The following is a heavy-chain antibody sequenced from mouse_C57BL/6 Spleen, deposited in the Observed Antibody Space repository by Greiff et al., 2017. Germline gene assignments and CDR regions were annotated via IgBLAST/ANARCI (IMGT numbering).Heavy chain of an antibody. D-gene: IGHD1-1*01. Sequence: QVQLKESGAELARPGASVKLSCKASGYTFTSYGISWVKQRTGKGLEWIGEIYPRSGNTYYNEKFKGKATLTADKSSSTAYMELRSLTSEDSAVYFCARHYGSSPYYYAMDYWGQGTSVTVSS. CDR1: GYTFTSYG. V-gene: IGHV1-81*01. CDR3: ARHYGSSPYYYAMDY. CDR2: IYPRSGNT. J-gene: IGHJ4*01.